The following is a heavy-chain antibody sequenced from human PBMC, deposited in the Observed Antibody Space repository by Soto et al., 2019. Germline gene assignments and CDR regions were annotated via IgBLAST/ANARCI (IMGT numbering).Heavy chain of an antibody. Sequence: ASVKVSCKASGYTFTGYYMHWVRQAPGQGIEWMGWINPNSGGTNYAQEFQGWVTMTRDTSISTAYMELSRLRSDDTAVYYCARGIMVVAATRYYYYYGMDVWGQGTTVTVSS. CDR1: GYTFTGYY. V-gene: IGHV1-2*04. CDR2: INPNSGGT. D-gene: IGHD2-15*01. J-gene: IGHJ6*02. CDR3: ARGIMVVAATRYYYYYGMDV.